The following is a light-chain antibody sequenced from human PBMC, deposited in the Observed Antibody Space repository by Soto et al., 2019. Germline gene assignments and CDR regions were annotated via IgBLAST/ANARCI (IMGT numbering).Light chain of an antibody. Sequence: IVMTQSPATLSVSPGDAVTLSCRASENVGTNLAGYQQKPGQAPRLLIYGSSTRATGIPATFSGSGSGTEFTLTISSLQSEESAIYYCQQYNNCGLSFGGGTKVEIK. CDR1: ENVGTN. CDR3: QQYNNCGLS. CDR2: GSS. V-gene: IGKV3D-15*01. J-gene: IGKJ4*01.